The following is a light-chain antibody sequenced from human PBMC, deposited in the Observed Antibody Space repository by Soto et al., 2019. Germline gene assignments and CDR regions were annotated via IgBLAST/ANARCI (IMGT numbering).Light chain of an antibody. J-gene: IGKJ1*01. V-gene: IGKV1-8*01. Sequence: AIRMTQSPSSLSASTGDRVTITCRASQGISSYLAWYQQKPGKAPKLLIYAASTLQSGVPSRFSGSGSGTDFTLTISCLQSEDFATYYCQQYYTGXTXGQGTKV. CDR2: AAS. CDR1: QGISSY. CDR3: QQYYTGXT.